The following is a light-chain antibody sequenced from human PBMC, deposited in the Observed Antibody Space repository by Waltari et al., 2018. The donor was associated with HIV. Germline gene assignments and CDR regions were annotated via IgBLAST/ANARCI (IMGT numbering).Light chain of an antibody. V-gene: IGKV1-27*01. CDR2: AAS. Sequence: IQMTQSPSSLSASVGARVTITCRASQGISNFLAWYQQKPGKVPRLLIYAASTLHSGVPSRFSGSGSGTDFTLTMSSLQPEDVATYYCQKYKRALLTFGQGTRLEIK. CDR1: QGISNF. J-gene: IGKJ5*01. CDR3: QKYKRALLT.